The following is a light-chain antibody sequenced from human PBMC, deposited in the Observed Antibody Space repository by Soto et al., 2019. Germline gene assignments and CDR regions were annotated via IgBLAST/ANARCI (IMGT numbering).Light chain of an antibody. Sequence: DIQMTQSPSSLSASVGDRVTITCRASQGIRYALGWYQQKPGTAPQRLIYGASILQNGVPSRFGGSGSGTEFTLTISSLQPEDFATYYCLQYNSPPLTFGQGTKVEI. CDR2: GAS. CDR3: LQYNSPPLT. J-gene: IGKJ1*01. V-gene: IGKV1-17*01. CDR1: QGIRYA.